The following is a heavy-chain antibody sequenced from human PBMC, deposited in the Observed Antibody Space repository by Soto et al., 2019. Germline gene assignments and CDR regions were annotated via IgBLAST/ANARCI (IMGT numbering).Heavy chain of an antibody. Sequence: LRLSCIPSGFIVSHNYMSWVRQAPGTGLEWVSVIYSSGATYYADSVKGRFTISRDDSKNTLYLQMNSLRAEDTAVYYCARGITGTTFDYWGQGTLVTVSS. CDR2: IYSSGAT. V-gene: IGHV3-53*01. CDR1: GFIVSHNY. D-gene: IGHD1-20*01. CDR3: ARGITGTTFDY. J-gene: IGHJ4*02.